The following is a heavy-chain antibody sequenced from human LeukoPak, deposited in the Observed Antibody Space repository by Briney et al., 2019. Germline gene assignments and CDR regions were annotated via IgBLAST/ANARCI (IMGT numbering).Heavy chain of an antibody. V-gene: IGHV4-61*01. J-gene: IGHJ4*02. D-gene: IGHD6-25*01. CDR2: IYYSGST. CDR3: ARGARAASYFDY. Sequence: SETLSLTCTVSGGSVSSGSYYWSWIRQPPGKGPEWIGYIYYSGSTNYNPSLKSRVTISVDTSKNQFSLKLSSVTAADTAVYYCARGARAASYFDYWGQGTLVTVSS. CDR1: GGSVSSGSYY.